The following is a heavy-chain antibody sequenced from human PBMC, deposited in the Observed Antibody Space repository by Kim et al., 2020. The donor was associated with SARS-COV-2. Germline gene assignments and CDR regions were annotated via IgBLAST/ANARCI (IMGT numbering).Heavy chain of an antibody. CDR3: ARVLQARRSVADRNYYYGMDV. V-gene: IGHV3-30*07. J-gene: IGHJ6*02. Sequence: SVKGRFTISRDNSKNTLYLQMNSLRVEDTAVYYCARVLQARRSVADRNYYYGMDVWGQGTTVTVSS. D-gene: IGHD6-6*01.